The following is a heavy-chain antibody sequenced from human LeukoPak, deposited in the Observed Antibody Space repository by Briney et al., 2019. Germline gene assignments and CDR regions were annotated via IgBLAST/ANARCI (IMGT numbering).Heavy chain of an antibody. J-gene: IGHJ4*02. CDR3: AQGGSNWSNFDY. D-gene: IGHD4-11*01. Sequence: SETLSLTCTVSGDSISSSYWSWIRQPPGKGLERIALIYYTVSTNYNPSLKSRVTISLDTSMSQFSLKLSSVTAADTAVYYCAQGGSNWSNFDYWGQGALVTVSS. CDR2: IYYTVST. V-gene: IGHV4-59*01. CDR1: GDSISSSY.